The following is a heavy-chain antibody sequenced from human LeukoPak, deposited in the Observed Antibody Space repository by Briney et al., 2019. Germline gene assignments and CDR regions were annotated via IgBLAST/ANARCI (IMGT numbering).Heavy chain of an antibody. CDR2: INSDGCGK. J-gene: IGHJ6*03. Sequence: PGGSLRLSCAASGFTFSSFWMHWVRQAPGKGLVWVSRINSDGCGKSYADSVKGRFTISRDNAKNTLYLQMNRHRAEDTAVYYCARVGGSSWGYFYYHMDVWGKGTAVTVS. V-gene: IGHV3-74*01. CDR1: GFTFSSFW. CDR3: ARVGGSSWGYFYYHMDV. D-gene: IGHD6-13*01.